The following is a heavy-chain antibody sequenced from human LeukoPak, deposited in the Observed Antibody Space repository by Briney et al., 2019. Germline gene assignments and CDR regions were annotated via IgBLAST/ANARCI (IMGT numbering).Heavy chain of an antibody. V-gene: IGHV1-46*01. Sequence: GASVKVSCKASGYTFSSYHIHWVRQAPGQGLEWMGKINPSFNPGVDVTSYAQKFQGRVTMTRDISTNTVYMELSSLTSEDTAVYYCAREQNSSGWSDPMFDYWGQGTLVTVSS. J-gene: IGHJ4*02. D-gene: IGHD6-19*01. CDR3: AREQNSSGWSDPMFDY. CDR1: GYTFSSYH. CDR2: INPSFNPGVDVT.